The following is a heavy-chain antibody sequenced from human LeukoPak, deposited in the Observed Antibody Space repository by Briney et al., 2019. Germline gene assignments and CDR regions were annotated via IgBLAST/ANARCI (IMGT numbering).Heavy chain of an antibody. V-gene: IGHV4-39*01. D-gene: IGHD3-22*01. CDR2: IYYSGST. J-gene: IGHJ1*01. CDR1: GGSISSSSYY. Sequence: SSETLSLTCTVSGGSISSSSYYWGWIRQPPGKGLEWIGRIYYSGSTYYNPSLKSRVTISVDTSKNQFSLKLSSVTAADTAVYYCARALQYYYDSSGYHYQHWGQGTLVTVSS. CDR3: ARALQYYYDSSGYHYQH.